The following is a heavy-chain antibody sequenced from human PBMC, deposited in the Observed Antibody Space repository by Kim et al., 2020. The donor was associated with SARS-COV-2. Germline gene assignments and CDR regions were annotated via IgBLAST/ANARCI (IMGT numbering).Heavy chain of an antibody. CDR3: AADHGRKVRGVPHGDY. J-gene: IGHJ4*02. Sequence: SVKVSCKASGFTFTSSAVQWVRQARGQRLEWIGWIVVGSGNTNYAQKFQERVTITRDMSTSTAYMELSSLRSEDTAVYYCAADHGRKVRGVPHGDYWGQGTLVTVSS. D-gene: IGHD3-10*01. V-gene: IGHV1-58*01. CDR1: GFTFTSSA. CDR2: IVVGSGNT.